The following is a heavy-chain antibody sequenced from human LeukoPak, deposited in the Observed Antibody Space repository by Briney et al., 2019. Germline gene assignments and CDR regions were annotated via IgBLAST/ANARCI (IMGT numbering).Heavy chain of an antibody. CDR3: ARHPFATPFDY. J-gene: IGHJ4*02. Sequence: SETLSLTCTVSGGSISDNYRSWIRQPPGKGLEWIGYAYYSGHTNYNSSLKSRVTMSLDTSKSQFSLRLSSVTAADTAVYFCARHPFATPFDYWGPGTLVTVSS. CDR1: GGSISDNY. V-gene: IGHV4-59*08. D-gene: IGHD2-15*01. CDR2: AYYSGHT.